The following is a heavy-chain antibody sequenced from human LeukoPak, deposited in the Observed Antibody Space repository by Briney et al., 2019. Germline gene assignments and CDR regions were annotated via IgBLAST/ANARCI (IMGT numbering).Heavy chain of an antibody. Sequence: PGGSLRLSSAASGFTFSTSWMTWVRQAPGKGLEWVANIKADGSEKYYVDSVRGRFTISRDNAKNSLSLQMNSLRADDTAVYYCARHWEWAFDIWGQGTMVTVSS. V-gene: IGHV3-7*01. D-gene: IGHD7-27*01. CDR2: IKADGSEK. J-gene: IGHJ3*02. CDR3: ARHWEWAFDI. CDR1: GFTFSTSW.